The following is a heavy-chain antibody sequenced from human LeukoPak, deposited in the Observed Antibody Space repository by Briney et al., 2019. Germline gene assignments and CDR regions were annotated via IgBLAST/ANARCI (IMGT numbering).Heavy chain of an antibody. CDR1: GGSISSSSYS. CDR3: ARLRFDFWSGYTHPYFDY. D-gene: IGHD3-3*01. V-gene: IGHV4-39*01. Sequence: NPSETLSLTCTVSGGSISSSSYSWGWIRQPPGKGLEWIGSIYYSGTTYYNPSLKSRVTISVDTSKIQFSLKLSSVAATDTAVYSCARLRFDFWSGYTHPYFDYWGQGTLVTVSS. CDR2: IYYSGTT. J-gene: IGHJ4*02.